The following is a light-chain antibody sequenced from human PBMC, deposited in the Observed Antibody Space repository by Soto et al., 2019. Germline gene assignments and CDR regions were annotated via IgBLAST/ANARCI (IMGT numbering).Light chain of an antibody. CDR3: HQSGVAPLHGSLPYP. CDR2: GAS. V-gene: IGKV3-20*01. CDR1: QSVSSNY. J-gene: IGKJ4*01. Sequence: ENVLTQSPGTLSLSPGERATLSCRASQSVSSNYLAWYQQKPGQAPRLLIYGASIRATGIPDRFSGSGSGTDCSLTISRLEPVSCAVYYCHQSGVAPLHGSLPYPFGGGTKVEIK.